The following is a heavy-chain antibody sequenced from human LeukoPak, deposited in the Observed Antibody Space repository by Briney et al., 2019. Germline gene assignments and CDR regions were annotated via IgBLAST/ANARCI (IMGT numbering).Heavy chain of an antibody. CDR2: ISAYNGNT. D-gene: IGHD1-7*01. Sequence: GASVKVSCKASGYTFTSYGISWVRQAPGQGLEWMGWISAYNGNTNYAQELQGRVTMTTDTSTSTAYMELRSLRSDDTAVYYCARAEYNWNSFSYFDYWGQGTLVTVSS. CDR3: ARAEYNWNSFSYFDY. CDR1: GYTFTSYG. J-gene: IGHJ4*02. V-gene: IGHV1-18*01.